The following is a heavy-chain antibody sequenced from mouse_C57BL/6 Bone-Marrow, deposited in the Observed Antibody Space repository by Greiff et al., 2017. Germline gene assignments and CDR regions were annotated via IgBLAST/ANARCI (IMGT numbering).Heavy chain of an antibody. D-gene: IGHD4-1*01. CDR1: GFSLTSYG. CDR3: AILTGTAYFDV. V-gene: IGHV2-9*01. CDR2: IWGGGST. J-gene: IGHJ1*03. Sequence: VKLMESGPGLVAPSQSLSITCTVSGFSLTSYGVAWVRQPPGKGLEWLGVIWGGGSTNYNSAPMSRLSISKDNSKSQVFLKMNSLQTDDTAMYYGAILTGTAYFDVWGTGTTVTVSS.